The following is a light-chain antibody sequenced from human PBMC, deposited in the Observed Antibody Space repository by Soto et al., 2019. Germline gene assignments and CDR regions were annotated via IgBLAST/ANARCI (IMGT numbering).Light chain of an antibody. J-gene: IGLJ1*01. V-gene: IGLV2-14*01. Sequence: QSVLTQPASMSRSPGQSITISCTGTSRDVGNYKYVSWYQQHPGKAPKLMIYEVSNRPSGVSNRCSGSKSGNTASLTTSGLQAEDETDYYCFSYTSSGTYVFGTGTKVTVL. CDR2: EVS. CDR3: FSYTSSGTYV. CDR1: SRDVGNYKY.